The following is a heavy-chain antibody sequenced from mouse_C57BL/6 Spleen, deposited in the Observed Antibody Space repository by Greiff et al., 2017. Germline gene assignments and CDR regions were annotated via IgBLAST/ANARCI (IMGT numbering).Heavy chain of an antibody. CDR1: GYTFTSYW. V-gene: IGHV1-50*01. J-gene: IGHJ4*01. CDR2: IDPSDSYT. Sequence: VQLQQPGAELVKPGASVKLSCKASGYTFTSYWMQWVKQRPGQGLEWIGEIDPSDSYTNYNQKFKGKATLTVDTSSSTAYMQLSSLTSEDSAVYDCARAGTHDYRGSYAMDYWGQGTSVTGSS. CDR3: ARAGTHDYRGSYAMDY. D-gene: IGHD2-12*01.